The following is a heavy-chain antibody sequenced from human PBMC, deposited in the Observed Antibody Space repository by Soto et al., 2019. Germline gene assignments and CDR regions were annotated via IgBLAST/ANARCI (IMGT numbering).Heavy chain of an antibody. V-gene: IGHV1-69*12. CDR3: ARGSFGYGYPRYYYYGMDV. J-gene: IGHJ6*02. CDR2: IIPIVGTA. Sequence: QVQLVQSGAEVKKPGSSVKVSCKASGGTFSSYAISWVRQAPGQGLEWMGGIIPIVGTANYAQKFQGRVTITADESTSTAYMELSSLRSEETAVYYCARGSFGYGYPRYYYYGMDVWGQGTTVTGSS. CDR1: GGTFSSYA. D-gene: IGHD5-12*01.